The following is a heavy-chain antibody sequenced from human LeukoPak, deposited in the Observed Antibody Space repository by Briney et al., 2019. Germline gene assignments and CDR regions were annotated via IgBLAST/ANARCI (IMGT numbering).Heavy chain of an antibody. CDR3: ARDDPAVAGTFDY. CDR2: INDSGSP. Sequence: SETLSLTCAVYGGSFSGYHWTWIRQPPGKGLDWIGEINDSGSPIYNPSLRNRVTISVDMSKNQFSVNLTSVTAADTAVYYCARDDPAVAGTFDYWGQGTLVTVSS. V-gene: IGHV4-34*01. CDR1: GGSFSGYH. D-gene: IGHD6-19*01. J-gene: IGHJ4*02.